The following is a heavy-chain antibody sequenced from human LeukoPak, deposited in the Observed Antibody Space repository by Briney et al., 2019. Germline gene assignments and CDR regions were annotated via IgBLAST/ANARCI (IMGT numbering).Heavy chain of an antibody. CDR2: FNPHSGGT. Sequence: ASVKVSCKASGYTFTNYYLHWVRQAPGQGLEWMGWFNPHSGGTNYAQKFQGRVTVTRDTSISTAFMELSRLRPDDTAVYYCAREEYSGTWDYWGQGTLVTVSS. V-gene: IGHV1-2*02. D-gene: IGHD2-15*01. CDR3: AREEYSGTWDY. J-gene: IGHJ4*02. CDR1: GYTFTNYY.